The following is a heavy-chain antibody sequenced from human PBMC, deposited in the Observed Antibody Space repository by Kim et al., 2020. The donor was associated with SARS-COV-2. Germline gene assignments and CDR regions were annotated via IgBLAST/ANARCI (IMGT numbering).Heavy chain of an antibody. CDR1: GGSFSGYY. CDR3: ARGRRGSGSYYPKPAPFDP. D-gene: IGHD3-10*01. CDR2: INHSGST. V-gene: IGHV4-34*01. Sequence: SETLSLTCAVYGGSFSGYYWSWIRQPPGKGLEWIGEINHSGSTNYNPSLKSRVTISVDTSKNQFSLKLSSVTAADTAVYYCARGRRGSGSYYPKPAPFDPWGQGTLVTVSS. J-gene: IGHJ5*02.